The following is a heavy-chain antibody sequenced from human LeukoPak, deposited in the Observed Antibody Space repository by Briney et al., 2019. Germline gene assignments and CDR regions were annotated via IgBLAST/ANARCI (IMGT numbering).Heavy chain of an antibody. CDR2: ISSSGSTI. J-gene: IGHJ4*02. V-gene: IGHV3-48*03. D-gene: IGHD3/OR15-3a*01. CDR1: GFTFSSYE. CDR3: AGTSGTGYFNYFDY. Sequence: PGGSLRLSCAASGFTFSSYEMNWVRQAPGKGLEWVSYISSSGSTIYYADSVKGRFTISRDNAKNSLYLQMNSLRAEDTAVYYCAGTSGTGYFNYFDYWGQGTLVTVSS.